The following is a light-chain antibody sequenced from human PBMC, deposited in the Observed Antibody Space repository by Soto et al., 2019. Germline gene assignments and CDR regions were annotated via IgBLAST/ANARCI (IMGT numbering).Light chain of an antibody. CDR1: QSINTY. CDR2: AAS. V-gene: IGKV1-39*01. Sequence: IQMTQSPSSLSASVGDRVTITCRASQSINTYLNWYQQEPGKAPKLLIYAASTLQGGVPSRSSGSRSGSDFTLTISSLQPEDLATYYCQQTFSPPPITFGQGTRRDIK. CDR3: QQTFSPPPIT. J-gene: IGKJ5*01.